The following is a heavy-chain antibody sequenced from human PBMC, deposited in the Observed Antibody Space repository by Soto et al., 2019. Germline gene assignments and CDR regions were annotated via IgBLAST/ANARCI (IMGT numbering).Heavy chain of an antibody. CDR3: AREYCSSTSCYGFDY. J-gene: IGHJ4*02. D-gene: IGHD2-2*01. CDR1: GFTFSSYA. CDR2: ISYDGSNK. Sequence: QVQLVESGGGVVQPGRSLRLSCAASGFTFSSYAMHWVRQAPGKGLEWVAVISYDGSNKYYADSVKGRFTISRDNSKNTLYLQMTSLRAEDTAVYYCAREYCSSTSCYGFDYWGQGTLVTVSS. V-gene: IGHV3-30-3*01.